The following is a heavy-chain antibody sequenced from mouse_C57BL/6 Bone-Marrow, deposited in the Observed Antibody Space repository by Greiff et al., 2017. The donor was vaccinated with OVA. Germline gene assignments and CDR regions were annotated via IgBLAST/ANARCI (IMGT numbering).Heavy chain of an antibody. Sequence: DVKLVESGPGLVKPSQSLSLTCSVTGYSITSGYYWNWIRQFPGNKLEWMGYISYDGSNNYNPSLKNRISITRDTSKNQFFLKLNSVTTEDTATYYCARGTTAAMDYWGQGTSVTVSS. CDR3: ARGTTAAMDY. CDR2: ISYDGSN. CDR1: GYSITSGYY. J-gene: IGHJ4*01. D-gene: IGHD1-2*01. V-gene: IGHV3-6*01.